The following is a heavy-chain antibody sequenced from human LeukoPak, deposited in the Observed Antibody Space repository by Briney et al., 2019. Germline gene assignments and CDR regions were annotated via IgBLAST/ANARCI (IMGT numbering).Heavy chain of an antibody. D-gene: IGHD3-3*01. CDR2: ISSSGSTI. V-gene: IGHV3-48*04. CDR3: AREFEQYYDFWSGYGSGNWFDP. J-gene: IGHJ5*02. CDR1: GFTFSSYW. Sequence: GGSLRLSCAASGFTFSSYWMHWVRQAPGKGLEWVSYISSSGSTIYYADSVKGRFTISRDNAKNSLYLQMNSLRAEDTAVYYCAREFEQYYDFWSGYGSGNWFDPWGQGTLVTVSS.